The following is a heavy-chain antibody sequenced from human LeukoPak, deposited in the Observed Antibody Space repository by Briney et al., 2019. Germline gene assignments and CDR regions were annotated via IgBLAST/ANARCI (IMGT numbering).Heavy chain of an antibody. CDR3: ARLSHYYDSSAYYPDGFDI. D-gene: IGHD3-22*01. V-gene: IGHV5-51*01. CDR1: GYSFTSYW. Sequence: GESLKISCKGSGYSFTSYWIGWVRQMPGKGLEWMGIIYPGDSDTRYSPSFQGQVTISADKSISTAYLQWSSLKASDTAMYYCARLSHYYDSSAYYPDGFDIWGQGTMVTVSS. J-gene: IGHJ3*02. CDR2: IYPGDSDT.